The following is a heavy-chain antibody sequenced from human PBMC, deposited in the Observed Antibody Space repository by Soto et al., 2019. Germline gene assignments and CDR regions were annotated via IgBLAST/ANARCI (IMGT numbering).Heavy chain of an antibody. J-gene: IGHJ4*02. Sequence: QVQLVESGGGVVQPGRPLRLSCAASGFTFSSYGMHWVRQAPGKGLEWLAVIIYVGSTKYYADSVKGRFTISRDNSKSTLYLQMNSLRAEDTAVYYCAKDRMGAGVRGYFDYWGQGTLVTVSS. D-gene: IGHD3-10*01. CDR2: IIYVGSTK. V-gene: IGHV3-30*18. CDR1: GFTFSSYG. CDR3: AKDRMGAGVRGYFDY.